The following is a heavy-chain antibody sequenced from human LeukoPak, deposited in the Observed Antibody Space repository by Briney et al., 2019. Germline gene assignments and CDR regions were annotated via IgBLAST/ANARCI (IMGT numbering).Heavy chain of an antibody. J-gene: IGHJ4*02. D-gene: IGHD3-10*01. Sequence: ASVNVSCKVSVYTLTYLSMHWVRQAPGKGLEWMGGFDPEDAETIYAQKFQGRVTMTEDTSTDTAYMELSSLRSEDTAVYYCATDLKGSRGFDYWGQGSLVTVSS. CDR1: VYTLTYLS. CDR2: FDPEDAET. V-gene: IGHV1-24*01. CDR3: ATDLKGSRGFDY.